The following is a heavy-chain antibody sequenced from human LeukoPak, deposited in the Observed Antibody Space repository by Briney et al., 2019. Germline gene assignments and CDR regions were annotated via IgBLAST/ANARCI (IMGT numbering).Heavy chain of an antibody. CDR3: ARDDNIVAHNFDY. CDR2: IWYDGSNK. Sequence: GGSLRLSCAASGFTFSSYGMHWVRQAPGKGLEWVAVIWYDGSNKYYADSVKGRFTISRDNSKNTLYLQMYSLRAEDTAVYYCARDDNIVAHNFDYWGQGTLVTVSS. D-gene: IGHD5-12*01. V-gene: IGHV3-33*01. J-gene: IGHJ4*02. CDR1: GFTFSSYG.